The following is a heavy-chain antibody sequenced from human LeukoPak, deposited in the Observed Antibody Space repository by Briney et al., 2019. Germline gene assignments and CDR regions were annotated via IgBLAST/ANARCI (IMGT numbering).Heavy chain of an antibody. Sequence: GASVKVSCKASGGTFSSYAISWVRQASGQGLEWMGGIIPIFGTTNNAQKFQGRVTITADESTSTAYMELSSLRSEDTAVYYCARGAGSGVGYYFDYWGQGTLVTVSS. CDR2: IIPIFGTT. V-gene: IGHV1-69*13. CDR1: GGTFSSYA. J-gene: IGHJ4*02. D-gene: IGHD3-10*01. CDR3: ARGAGSGVGYYFDY.